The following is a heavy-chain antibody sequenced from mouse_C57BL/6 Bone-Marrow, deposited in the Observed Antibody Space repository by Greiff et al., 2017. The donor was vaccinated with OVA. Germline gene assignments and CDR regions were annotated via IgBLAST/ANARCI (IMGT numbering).Heavy chain of an antibody. CDR2: ISSGGDYI. D-gene: IGHD2-10*02. J-gene: IGHJ4*01. CDR1: GFTFSSYA. CDR3: TRASSIYYAMDY. V-gene: IGHV5-9-1*02. Sequence: EVMLVESGAGLVKPGGSLKLSCAASGFTFSSYAMSWVRQTPEKRLEWVAYISSGGDYIYYADTVKGRFTISRDNARNTLYLQMSSLKSEDTAMYYCTRASSIYYAMDYWGQGTSVTVSS.